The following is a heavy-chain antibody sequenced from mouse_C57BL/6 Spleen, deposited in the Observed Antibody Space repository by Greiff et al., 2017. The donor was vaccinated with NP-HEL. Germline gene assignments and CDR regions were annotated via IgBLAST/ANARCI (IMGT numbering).Heavy chain of an antibody. CDR1: GYTFTDYY. CDR2: INPNNGGT. Sequence: VQLQQSGPELVKPGASVKISCKASGYTFTDYYMNWVKQSHGKSLEWIGDINPNNGGTSYNQKFKGKATLTVDKSSSTAYMELRSLTSEDSAVYYSARSLNYYGSSYFDYWGQGTTLTVSS. V-gene: IGHV1-26*01. CDR3: ARSLNYYGSSYFDY. J-gene: IGHJ2*01. D-gene: IGHD1-1*01.